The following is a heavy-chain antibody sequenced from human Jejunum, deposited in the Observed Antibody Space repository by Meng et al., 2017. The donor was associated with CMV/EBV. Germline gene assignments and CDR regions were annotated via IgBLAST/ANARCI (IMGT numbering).Heavy chain of an antibody. CDR2: VHYNGDT. D-gene: IGHD4/OR15-4a*01. CDR1: GASVRVYSIL. CDR3: AKKEEKCGANCPFDY. J-gene: IGHJ4*02. Sequence: QLEVAVSGQVLPSETLSLACTCAGASVRVYSILGGWILQTPGKGLELIGNVHYNGDTEYNPSLKSRTTSLIDTSKDQFSLKLSSETAADTALYFCAKKEEKCGANCPFDYWGQGTLVTVSS. V-gene: IGHV4-39*07.